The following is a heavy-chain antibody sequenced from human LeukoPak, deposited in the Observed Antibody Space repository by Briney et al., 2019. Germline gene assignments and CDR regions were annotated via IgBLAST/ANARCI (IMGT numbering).Heavy chain of an antibody. CDR2: IYYSGST. D-gene: IGHD6-19*01. CDR3: ARADSSGWYSGAY. Sequence: SETLSLTCTVSGGSISSYYWTWLRQPPGKALEYMGYIYYSGSTDYNPSLKSRVTISLDTSKNQFSLNLSSVTTADTAVYYCARADSSGWYSGAYWGQGILVTVSP. V-gene: IGHV4-59*01. J-gene: IGHJ4*02. CDR1: GGSISSYY.